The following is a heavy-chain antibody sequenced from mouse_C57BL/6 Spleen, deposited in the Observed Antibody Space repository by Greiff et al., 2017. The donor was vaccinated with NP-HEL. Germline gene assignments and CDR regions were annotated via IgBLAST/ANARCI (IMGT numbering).Heavy chain of an antibody. CDR2: ISYSGST. D-gene: IGHD1-1*01. V-gene: IGHV3-8*01. CDR3: ARFRYYGSSYDYAMDY. CDR1: GYSITSDY. Sequence: EVKVIESGPGLAKPSQTLSLTCSVTGYSITSDYWNWIRKFPGNKLEYMGYISYSGSTYYNPSLKSRISITRDTSKNQYYLQLNSVTTEDTATYYCARFRYYGSSYDYAMDYWGQGTSVTVSS. J-gene: IGHJ4*01.